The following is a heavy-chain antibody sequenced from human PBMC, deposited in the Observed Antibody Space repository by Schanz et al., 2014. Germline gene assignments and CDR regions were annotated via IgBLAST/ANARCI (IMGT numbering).Heavy chain of an antibody. CDR1: GYTFTSYG. J-gene: IGHJ4*02. CDR2: ISPYNGNT. D-gene: IGHD6-6*01. CDR3: ARDQSPYTNSSDVRYFDY. V-gene: IGHV1-18*01. Sequence: QVQLVQSGAEVKKPGASVKVSCKASGYTFTSYGISWVRQAPGQGLEWMGWISPYNGNTNYVQKLQGRVTMTADTSTSTAYMDLRSLRSDDTAVYYCARDQSPYTNSSDVRYFDYWGQGSLVTVSS.